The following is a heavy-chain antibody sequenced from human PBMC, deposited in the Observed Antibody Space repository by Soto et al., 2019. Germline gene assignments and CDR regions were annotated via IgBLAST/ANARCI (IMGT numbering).Heavy chain of an antibody. D-gene: IGHD3-10*01. V-gene: IGHV3-7*03. Sequence: EVHLAESGGGLVQPGGSLRLSCAASGFTFANYWMTWVRQAPGKEPERVANINNDGSETYYVDSVKGRFIISRDNTKNSLYLQINNLRAEDTAVFYCTRDRGWQTFDYWGQGTLVTVSS. CDR1: GFTFANYW. CDR3: TRDRGWQTFDY. J-gene: IGHJ4*02. CDR2: INNDGSET.